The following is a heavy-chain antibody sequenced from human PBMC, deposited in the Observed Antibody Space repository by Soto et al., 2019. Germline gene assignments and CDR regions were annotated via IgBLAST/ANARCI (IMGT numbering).Heavy chain of an antibody. J-gene: IGHJ4*02. CDR3: ANGSTAYYYDS. CDR2: ISVGGVST. CDR1: GFTFSSYA. D-gene: IGHD2-8*02. V-gene: IGHV3-23*01. Sequence: EVQLLESGGGLVQPGGSLRLSCAASGFTFSSYAMSWVRQAPGKGLEWVSTISVGGVSTYYADSVKGRFTISRDNSKNTLYLQMNSLRAEDAAIYYCANGSTAYYYDSWGQGTLVTVSS.